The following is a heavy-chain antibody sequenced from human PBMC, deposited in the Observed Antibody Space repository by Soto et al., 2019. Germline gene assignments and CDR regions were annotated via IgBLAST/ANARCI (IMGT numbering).Heavy chain of an antibody. D-gene: IGHD5-18*01. Sequence: QVQLVQSGAEVKKPESSVKVSCKAPGGTFSTYAISWVRQAPGQGLEWMGGIIPMFGTANYAQRFQDRVMINADESTNTVYMELSSLRSEATAVYFCASGIQLWLRRINNGYSGWGQGTLVTVSS. V-gene: IGHV1-69*12. J-gene: IGHJ4*02. CDR3: ASGIQLWLRRINNGYSG. CDR2: IIPMFGTA. CDR1: GGTFSTYA.